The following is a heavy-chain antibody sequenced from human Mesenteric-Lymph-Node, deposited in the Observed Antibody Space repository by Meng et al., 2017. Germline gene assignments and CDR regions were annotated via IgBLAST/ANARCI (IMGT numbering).Heavy chain of an antibody. D-gene: IGHD6-19*01. Sequence: SESLSLTCTVSGGSFSSSSYYWGRIRQPPGKGLEWIGSIYYSGSTYYNPSLKSRVSISVDTSKNQFSLMQSSVTAADTAVYYCARDLAVQYYYYYGMDVWGQGTTVTVSS. J-gene: IGHJ6*02. CDR3: ARDLAVQYYYYYGMDV. CDR2: IYYSGST. V-gene: IGHV4-39*07. CDR1: GGSFSSSSYY.